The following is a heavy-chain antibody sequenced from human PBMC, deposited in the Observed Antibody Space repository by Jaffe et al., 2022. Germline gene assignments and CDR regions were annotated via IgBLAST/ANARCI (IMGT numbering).Heavy chain of an antibody. CDR3: ATEFLSGYCSGGSCYSKLDY. CDR2: IIPIFGTA. Sequence: QVQLVQSGAEVKKPGSSVKVSCKASGGTFSSYAISWVRQAPGQGLEWMGGIIPIFGTANYAQKFQGRVTITTDESTSTAYMELSSLRSEDTAVYYCATEFLSGYCSGGSCYSKLDYWGQGTLVTVSS. J-gene: IGHJ4*02. D-gene: IGHD2-15*01. V-gene: IGHV1-69*05. CDR1: GGTFSSYA.